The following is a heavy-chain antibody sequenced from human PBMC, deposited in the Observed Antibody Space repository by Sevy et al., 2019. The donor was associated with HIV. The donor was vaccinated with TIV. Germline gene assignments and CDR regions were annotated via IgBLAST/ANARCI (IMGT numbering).Heavy chain of an antibody. CDR1: GFTFSRYD. D-gene: IGHD3-10*01. CDR2: IGTLHDT. CDR3: ARGHGGNGPGPDYAFDI. J-gene: IGHJ3*02. Sequence: GGSLRLSCAASGFTFSRYDMHWVRQVTGKGLEWVAAIGTLHDTFYADSVKGRFTISRESATQSMFLQMNSLRVGDTAVYYYARGHGGNGPGPDYAFDIWGQGTMVTVSS. V-gene: IGHV3-13*01.